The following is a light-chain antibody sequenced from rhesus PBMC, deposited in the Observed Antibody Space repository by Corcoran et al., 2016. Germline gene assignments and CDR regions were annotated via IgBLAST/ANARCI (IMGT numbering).Light chain of an antibody. Sequence: QAAPTQSPSVSGSPGQSVTTSCTGTSSDIDGYNRVSWYQQHPGKAPKLMIYEVTKRPSGVSDRFSGSKSGNTASLTISGLQADGGADYSCTSYASSSTYMFGGGTRLTVL. CDR1: SSDIDGYNR. CDR2: EVT. CDR3: TSYASSSTYM. J-gene: IGLJ1*01. V-gene: IGLV2-13*03.